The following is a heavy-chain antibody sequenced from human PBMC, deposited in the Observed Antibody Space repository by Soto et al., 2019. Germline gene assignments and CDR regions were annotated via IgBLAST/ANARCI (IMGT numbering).Heavy chain of an antibody. CDR3: ARDGYDGSGSPYPAF. CDR2: IYYLGST. V-gene: IGHV4-59*01. D-gene: IGHD3-10*01. J-gene: IGHJ4*02. CDR1: GASMSEYF. Sequence: ASDTLSLTCTVSGASMSEYFWSWIRQSPGKGLEWIGYIYYLGSTDYNPSLKSRVTISVDTSKRQFSLRLTSVTAADTAVYYCARDGYDGSGSPYPAFWGPGTQVTVSS.